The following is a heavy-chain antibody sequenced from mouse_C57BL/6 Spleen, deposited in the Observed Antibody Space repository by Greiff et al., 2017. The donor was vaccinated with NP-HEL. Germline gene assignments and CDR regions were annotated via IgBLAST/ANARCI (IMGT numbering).Heavy chain of an antibody. CDR3: TGGYGSDYAMDY. D-gene: IGHD1-1*01. Sequence: EVKVEESGAELVRPGASVKLSCTASGFNIKDDYMHWVKQRPEQGLEWIGWIDPENGDTEYASKFQGKATITADTSSNTAYLQLSSLTSEDTAVYYCTGGYGSDYAMDYWGQGTSVTVSS. CDR2: IDPENGDT. CDR1: GFNIKDDY. V-gene: IGHV14-4*01. J-gene: IGHJ4*01.